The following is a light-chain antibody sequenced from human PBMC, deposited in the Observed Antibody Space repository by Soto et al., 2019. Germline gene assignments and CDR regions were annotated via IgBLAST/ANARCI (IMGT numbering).Light chain of an antibody. V-gene: IGKV3-15*01. J-gene: IGKJ1*01. CDR3: QQYNRWPWT. CDR1: RSVGTN. CDR2: GAS. Sequence: DMVMTQSPATLSVSPGERATLSCRASRSVGTNLAWYQQTPGQAPRLLIYGASSRATGLPPRFSGSGSGTEFTLTISSLQSEDVAVYYCQQYNRWPWTFGQGTKVEMK.